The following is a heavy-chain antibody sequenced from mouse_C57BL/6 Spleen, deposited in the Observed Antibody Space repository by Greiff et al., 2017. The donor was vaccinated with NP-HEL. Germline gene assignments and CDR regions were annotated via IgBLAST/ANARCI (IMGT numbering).Heavy chain of an antibody. D-gene: IGHD2-4*01. CDR3: ARRYDYDGPYAMDY. V-gene: IGHV1-39*01. J-gene: IGHJ4*01. CDR1: GYSFTDYN. Sequence: VHVKQSGPELVKPGASVKISCKASGYSFTDYNMNWVKQSNGKSLEWIGVINPNYGTTSYNQKFKGKATLTVDQSSSTAYMQLNSLTSEDSAVYYCARRYDYDGPYAMDYWGQGTSVTVSS. CDR2: INPNYGTT.